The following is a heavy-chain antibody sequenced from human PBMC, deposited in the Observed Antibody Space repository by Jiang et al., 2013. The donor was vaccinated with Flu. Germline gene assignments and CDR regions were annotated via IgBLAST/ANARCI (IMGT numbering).Heavy chain of an antibody. CDR2: SIPVTLIP. Sequence: GAEVKKPGESLKISCKGSGFIFTNVLGRLGAPDARERLEWMGSSIPVTLIPDTSPSFQGQVTISADESISTAYLQWNSLKDSDTAMYYCARQPSMVRPQGAAMDVWGQGTTVTVSS. V-gene: IGHV5-51*01. D-gene: IGHD3-10*01. CDR1: GFIFTNVL. CDR3: ARQPSMVRPQGAAMDV. J-gene: IGHJ6*02.